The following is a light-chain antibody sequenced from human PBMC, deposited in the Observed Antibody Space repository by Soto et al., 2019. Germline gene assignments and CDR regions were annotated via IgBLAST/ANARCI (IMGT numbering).Light chain of an antibody. CDR2: DVS. J-gene: IGLJ2*01. CDR3: SSYTCSIL. Sequence: QSVLTQPASVSGSPGQSITISCTGTSSDVGGYNYVSWYQQHPGKAPKLMIYDVSNRPSWVSNRFSGSKSGNTASLTISGLQAEDEADYYCSSYTCSILFGGGTKLTVL. CDR1: SSDVGGYNY. V-gene: IGLV2-14*01.